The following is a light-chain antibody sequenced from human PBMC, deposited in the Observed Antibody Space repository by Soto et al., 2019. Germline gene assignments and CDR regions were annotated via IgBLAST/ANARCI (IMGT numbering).Light chain of an antibody. J-gene: IGKJ2*01. V-gene: IGKV4-1*01. CDR3: QQSYTTPYT. CDR1: QTVFYTSNVKNY. CDR2: WAS. Sequence: DIVLTQSPASLPVSLGEGATIECKSSQTVFYTSNVKNYLSWFQQKPGQPPKLLIYWASTRASGVPERFSGSGSETHFTLTINIVQAEDVASYFCQQSYTTPYTFGQGTKLDI.